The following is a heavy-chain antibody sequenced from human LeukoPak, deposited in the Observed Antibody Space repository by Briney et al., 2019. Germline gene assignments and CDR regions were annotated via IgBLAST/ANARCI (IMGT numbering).Heavy chain of an antibody. CDR2: ISSSSSYI. CDR1: GFTFSSYS. CDR3: ARVDLAAAFDY. D-gene: IGHD6-13*01. J-gene: IGHJ4*02. Sequence: GGSLRLSCAASGFTFSSYSMNWVRQAPGKGLEWVSSISSSSSYIYYADSVKGRFTISRDNARNSLYLQMNSLRAEDTAVYYCARVDLAAAFDYWGQGTLVTVSS. V-gene: IGHV3-21*01.